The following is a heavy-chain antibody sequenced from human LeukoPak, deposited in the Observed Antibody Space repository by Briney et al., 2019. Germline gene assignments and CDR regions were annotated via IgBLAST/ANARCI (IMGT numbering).Heavy chain of an antibody. D-gene: IGHD4-17*01. CDR2: ISGSGGRT. Sequence: GGSLRLSCAASGFIFSNYAMNWVRQAPGKGLEWVSVISGSGGRTYYIDSVKGRFTISRDNSKNTLYLQMNSLRDDDTAVYYCAKGRGYGDHGSTFEYWGQGTLATVSS. CDR1: GFIFSNYA. J-gene: IGHJ4*02. V-gene: IGHV3-23*01. CDR3: AKGRGYGDHGSTFEY.